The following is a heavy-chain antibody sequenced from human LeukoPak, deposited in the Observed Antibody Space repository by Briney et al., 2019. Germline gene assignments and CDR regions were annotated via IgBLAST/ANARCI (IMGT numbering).Heavy chain of an antibody. CDR2: IYPGDSET. J-gene: IGHJ4*02. CDR3: ARKSRADY. CDR1: GYSFPTYW. Sequence: NRGESLKISCKGSGYSFPTYWIGWVRQLPGKGLEWMGIIYPGDSETRYSPSFQGQVTISADKSISTAYLQWSRLKASDTAMYYCARKSRADYWGQGTLVTVSS. V-gene: IGHV5-51*01.